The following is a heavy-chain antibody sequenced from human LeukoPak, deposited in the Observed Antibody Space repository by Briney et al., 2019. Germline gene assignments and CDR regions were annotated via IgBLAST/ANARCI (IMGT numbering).Heavy chain of an antibody. CDR2: INHSGST. V-gene: IGHV4-34*01. J-gene: IGHJ4*02. Sequence: PSETLSLTCAVYGGSFSGYYWSWIRQPPGKGLEWIGEINHSGSTNYNPSLKSRVTISVDTSKNQFSLKLSSVTAADTAVYYCARRDSPTLRGYSDYVPYYFDYWGQGTLVTVSS. CDR3: ARRDSPTLRGYSDYVPYYFDY. CDR1: GGSFSGYY. D-gene: IGHD5-12*01.